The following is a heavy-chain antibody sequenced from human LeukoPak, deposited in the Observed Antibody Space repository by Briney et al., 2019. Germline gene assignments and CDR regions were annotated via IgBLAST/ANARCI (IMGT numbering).Heavy chain of an antibody. J-gene: IGHJ4*02. CDR2: FDPEDGET. Sequence: ASVKVSCKVSGYTLTELSMHWVRQAPGKGLEWMGGFDPEDGETIYAQKFQGRVTMTEDTSTDTAYMELSSLRSEDTAVYYCATSNGMVRGVITQFDYWGQGTLVTVSS. CDR3: ATSNGMVRGVITQFDY. CDR1: GYTLTELS. V-gene: IGHV1-24*01. D-gene: IGHD3-10*01.